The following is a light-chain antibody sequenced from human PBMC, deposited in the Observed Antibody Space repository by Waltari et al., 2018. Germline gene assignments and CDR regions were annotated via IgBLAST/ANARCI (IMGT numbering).Light chain of an antibody. CDR1: QSISSN. J-gene: IGKJ1*01. CDR3: QQYNNWPQT. CDR2: GAS. V-gene: IGKV3-15*01. Sequence: DIVITQSPATLSVSPGERATLPCSASQSISSNLAWYHQKPGQAPRLLIYGASTRATGIPARFSGSGSGTEFTLTISSMQSEDFAVYYCQQYNNWPQTFGQGTKVEIK.